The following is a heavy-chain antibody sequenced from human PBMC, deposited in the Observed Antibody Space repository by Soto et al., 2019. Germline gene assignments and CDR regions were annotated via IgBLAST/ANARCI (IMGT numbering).Heavy chain of an antibody. Sequence: PSETLSLTCPVSGDSISSDYWTWIRQPPGQGLEWIGYIYYTGNTNYNPSLKSRVTISVDSSKNQFFMKLSSVTAADTAVYYCARTAGSWYLRYYFDYWGQGALVTVSS. V-gene: IGHV4-59*01. J-gene: IGHJ4*02. CDR3: ARTAGSWYLRYYFDY. CDR2: IYYTGNT. D-gene: IGHD6-13*01. CDR1: GDSISSDY.